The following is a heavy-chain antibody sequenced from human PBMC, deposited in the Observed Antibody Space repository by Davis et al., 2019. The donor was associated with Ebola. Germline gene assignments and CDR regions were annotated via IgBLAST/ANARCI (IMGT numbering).Heavy chain of an antibody. CDR1: GFSFSNYG. CDR2: SSTTISTT. CDR3: ANTPPYYDFWSGFY. V-gene: IGHV3-48*02. Sequence: GESLKISCAASGFSFSNYGMNWVRQAPGKGLEWVSYSSTTISTTYYADSVKVRFTMSRDNGKNSVYLQMSSLRDEDTAVYYCANTPPYYDFWSGFYWGQGTLVTVSS. D-gene: IGHD3-3*01. J-gene: IGHJ4*02.